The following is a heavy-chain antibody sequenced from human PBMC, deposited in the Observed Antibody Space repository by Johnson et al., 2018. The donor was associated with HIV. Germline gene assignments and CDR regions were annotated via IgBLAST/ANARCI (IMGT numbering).Heavy chain of an antibody. D-gene: IGHD3-22*01. CDR2: INSDGSST. V-gene: IGHV3-74*02. Sequence: VQLVESGGGLVQPGGSLRLSCAASGFTFSSYWMHWVRQAPGKGLVWVSRINSDGSSTTYADSVKGRFTISRDNVKNTLYLQMNSLRAEDTAVYYCASPWYYYVSSGWGAFDIWGQGTMVTVSS. J-gene: IGHJ3*02. CDR3: ASPWYYYVSSGWGAFDI. CDR1: GFTFSSYW.